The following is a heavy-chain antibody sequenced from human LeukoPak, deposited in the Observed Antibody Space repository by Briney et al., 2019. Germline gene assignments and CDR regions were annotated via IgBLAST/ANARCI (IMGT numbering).Heavy chain of an antibody. CDR3: AREAFQFGEYFFDY. CDR1: GFTFSNYW. CDR2: MNGAGSST. J-gene: IGHJ4*02. Sequence: GGSLRLSRAASGFTFSNYWMHWVRQAPGKGLVWVSRMNGAGSSTTYADSVKGRFTISRDNAKNTLYLQMNSLRAEDTAVYYCAREAFQFGEYFFDYWGRGILVSVSS. D-gene: IGHD3-10*01. V-gene: IGHV3-74*01.